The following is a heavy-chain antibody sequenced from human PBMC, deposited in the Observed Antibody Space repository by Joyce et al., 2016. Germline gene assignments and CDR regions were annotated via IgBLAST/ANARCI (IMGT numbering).Heavy chain of an antibody. CDR2: IYPDESNT. D-gene: IGHD4-11*01. Sequence: EVQLVQSGAEVKKPGESLKISCKGSGYRFTSYGIGWVRQMPGKGLERMGVIYPDESNTRYSPSFQGQVTISADESINTAYLQWSSLRASDTAMYFCAREGTYYSNYDFDYWGQGTLVTVSS. CDR3: AREGTYYSNYDFDY. J-gene: IGHJ4*02. V-gene: IGHV5-51*01. CDR1: GYRFTSYG.